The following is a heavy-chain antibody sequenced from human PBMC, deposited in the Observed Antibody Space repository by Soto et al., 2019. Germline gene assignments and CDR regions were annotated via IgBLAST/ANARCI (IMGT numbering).Heavy chain of an antibody. D-gene: IGHD3-10*01. CDR1: GGSISSYY. Sequence: KTSETLSLTCTVSGGSISSYYWSWIRQPPGKGLEWIGYIYYSGSTNYNPSLKSRVTISVDTSKNQFSLKLSSVTAADTAVYYCAGAGPTRFDPWGQGTLVTVSS. CDR2: IYYSGST. V-gene: IGHV4-59*01. CDR3: AGAGPTRFDP. J-gene: IGHJ5*02.